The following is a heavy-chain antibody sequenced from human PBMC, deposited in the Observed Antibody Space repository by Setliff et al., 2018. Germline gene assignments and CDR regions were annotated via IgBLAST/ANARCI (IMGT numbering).Heavy chain of an antibody. CDR3: AKARDAQKTLYLHMNNLRADDTAVFYCVPGRGS. CDR2: ISWDGGTT. Sequence: PGGSLRLSCAASGFSLDDYAIHWIRQFPGKGLEWVSLISWDGGTTLYADSVKGRFSVSKDSNKNSLFLQMNSLRPDDGALYFCAKARDAQKTLYLHMNNLRADDTAVFYCVPGRGSWGQGALVTVSS. J-gene: IGHJ5*02. D-gene: IGHD2-8*02. CDR1: GFSLDDYA. V-gene: IGHV3-43D*03.